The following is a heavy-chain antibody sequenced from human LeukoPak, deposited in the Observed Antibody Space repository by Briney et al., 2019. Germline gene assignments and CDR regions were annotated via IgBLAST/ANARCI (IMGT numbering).Heavy chain of an antibody. CDR3: ARGTYNWNMAFDP. Sequence: PGGSLRLSCAASGFTFSSYAMHWVRQAPGKGLEWVAVISYDGSNKYYADSVKGRFTISRDNSKSTLYLQMNSLRAEDTAVYYCARGTYNWNMAFDPWGQGTLVTVSS. V-gene: IGHV3-30-3*01. CDR1: GFTFSSYA. J-gene: IGHJ5*02. CDR2: ISYDGSNK. D-gene: IGHD1/OR15-1a*01.